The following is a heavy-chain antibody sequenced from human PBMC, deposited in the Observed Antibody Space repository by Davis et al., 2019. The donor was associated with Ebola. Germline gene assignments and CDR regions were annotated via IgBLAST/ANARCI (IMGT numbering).Heavy chain of an antibody. CDR1: GFTFSDYY. CDR3: ARGGEDYYYYMDV. D-gene: IGHD3-16*01. Sequence: PGGSLRLSCAASGFTFSDYYMSWIRQAPGKGLEWVSYISSSSSYTNYADSVKGRFTISRDNAKNSLYLQMNSLRAEDTAVYYCARGGEDYYYYMDVWGKGTTVTVSS. V-gene: IGHV3-11*06. J-gene: IGHJ6*03. CDR2: ISSSSSYT.